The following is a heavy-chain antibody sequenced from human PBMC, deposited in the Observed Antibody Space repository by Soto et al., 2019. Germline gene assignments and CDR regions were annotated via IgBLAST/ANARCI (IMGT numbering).Heavy chain of an antibody. CDR2: ICGRGINT. CDR1: GVNFSNYA. V-gene: IGHV3-23*01. Sequence: GGSLRLSCAVSGVNFSNYAMTWLRQAPGKGLERVSAICGRGINTYYTDSVKGRFSISRDNSKNTLSLQMNRLRVEDTAVYYCAKASIKTPEGRFYYYYGMDVWGQGTTVTVSS. CDR3: AKASIKTPEGRFYYYYGMDV. D-gene: IGHD3-9*01. J-gene: IGHJ6*02.